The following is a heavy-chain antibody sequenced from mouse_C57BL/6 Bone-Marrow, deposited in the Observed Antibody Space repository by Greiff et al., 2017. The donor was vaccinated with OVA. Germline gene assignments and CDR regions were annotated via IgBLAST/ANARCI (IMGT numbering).Heavy chain of an antibody. Sequence: QVQLQQPGAELVKPGASVKLSCKASGYTFTSYWMHWVKQRPGQGLEWIGMIHPNSGSTNYNEKFKSKATLTVDKSSSTAYMQLSSLTSEDSACYYCARKDGNYVFDYWGQGTTLTVSS. CDR3: ARKDGNYVFDY. J-gene: IGHJ2*01. CDR1: GYTFTSYW. D-gene: IGHD2-1*01. V-gene: IGHV1-64*01. CDR2: IHPNSGST.